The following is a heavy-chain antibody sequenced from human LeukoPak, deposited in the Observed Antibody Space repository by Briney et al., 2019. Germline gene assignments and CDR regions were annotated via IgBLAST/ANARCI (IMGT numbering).Heavy chain of an antibody. Sequence: PGGSLRLSCVASGFTFKSYGMTWVRQVPGKGLEWLSSITGAGTSTKYADSVNGRFTISRDNSKNTLSLQMTGLRAKDTAVYYCARKVAVAMDLDYWGQGTLVTVSS. J-gene: IGHJ4*02. V-gene: IGHV3-23*01. CDR2: ITGAGTST. CDR3: ARKVAVAMDLDY. CDR1: GFTFKSYG. D-gene: IGHD5-18*01.